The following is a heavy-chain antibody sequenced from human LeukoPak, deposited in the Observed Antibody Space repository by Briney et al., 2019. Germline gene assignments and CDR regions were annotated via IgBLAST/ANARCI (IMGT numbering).Heavy chain of an antibody. D-gene: IGHD7-27*01. CDR2: IYYSGST. CDR3: ARRFNWGHFDY. Sequence: SETLSLTCTVSGGSISSYYWSWIRQPPGKGLEWIGYIYYSGSTNYNPPLKSRITISVDTSKNQFSLKLSSVTAADTAFYYCARRFNWGHFDYWGQGTLVTVSS. CDR1: GGSISSYY. V-gene: IGHV4-59*08. J-gene: IGHJ4*02.